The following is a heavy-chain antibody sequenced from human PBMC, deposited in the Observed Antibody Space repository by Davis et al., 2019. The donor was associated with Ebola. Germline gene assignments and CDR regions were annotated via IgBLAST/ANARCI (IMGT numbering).Heavy chain of an antibody. CDR2: ISSSSSYI. CDR3: ARASGTTYYYYYMDV. J-gene: IGHJ6*03. Sequence: GESLKISCAASGFTFSSYSMNWVRQAPGKGLEWVSSISSSSSYIYYADSVKGRFTISRDNAKNSLYLQMNSLRAEDTAVYYCARASGTTYYYYYMDVWGKGTTVTVSS. CDR1: GFTFSSYS. V-gene: IGHV3-21*01. D-gene: IGHD2/OR15-2a*01.